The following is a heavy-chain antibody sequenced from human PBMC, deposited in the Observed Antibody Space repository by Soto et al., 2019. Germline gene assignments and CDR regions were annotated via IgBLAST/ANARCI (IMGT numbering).Heavy chain of an antibody. CDR2: IYYSGST. D-gene: IGHD2-15*01. J-gene: IGHJ6*02. Sequence: PSEALSLTCSVSGGSISSYYWIWIGRPPGKGLEWIGYIYYSGSTNYNPSLKSRVTISVDTSKNQFSLKLSSVTAADTAVYYCARGVVAATGGMDVWGQGTTVTVSS. CDR1: GGSISSYY. CDR3: ARGVVAATGGMDV. V-gene: IGHV4-59*01.